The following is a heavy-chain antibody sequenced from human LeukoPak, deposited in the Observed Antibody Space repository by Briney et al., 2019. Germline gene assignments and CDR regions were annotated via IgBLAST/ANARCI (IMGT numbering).Heavy chain of an antibody. CDR2: ISCDGSNK. D-gene: IGHD2-2*01. CDR3: ARGYCSSTSCAARDNWFDP. V-gene: IGHV3-30*04. CDR1: GFTFSSYA. Sequence: PGGSLRLSCAASGFTFSSYAMHWVRQAPGKGLEWVAVISCDGSNKYYADSVKGRFTISRDNSKNTLYLQMNSLRAEDTAVYYCARGYCSSTSCAARDNWFDPWGQGTLVTVSS. J-gene: IGHJ5*02.